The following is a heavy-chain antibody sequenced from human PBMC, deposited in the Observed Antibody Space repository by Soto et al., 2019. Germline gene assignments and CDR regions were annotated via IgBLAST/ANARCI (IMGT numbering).Heavy chain of an antibody. J-gene: IGHJ4*02. Sequence: HPGGSLRLSCAASGFTFSSYAMSWVRQAPGKGLEWVSAISGSGGSTYYADSVKGRFTISRDNSKNTLYLQMNSLRAEDTAVYYCAKDLRGYSGYAQFDYWGQGTLVTVSS. CDR1: GFTFSSYA. D-gene: IGHD5-12*01. CDR2: ISGSGGST. CDR3: AKDLRGYSGYAQFDY. V-gene: IGHV3-23*01.